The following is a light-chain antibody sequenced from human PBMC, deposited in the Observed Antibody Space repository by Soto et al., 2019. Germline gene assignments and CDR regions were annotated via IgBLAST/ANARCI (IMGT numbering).Light chain of an antibody. V-gene: IGKV3-20*01. Sequence: EIVLTQSPVTLSLSPGERATLSCRASQSVSSRYFACYQQKPGQAPMLLIYAAYSRATGIPDRFSGSGSGTYFSLTISRLEPDDFAVYYCQQYASSRTFGPGTKVE. CDR2: AAY. CDR1: QSVSSRY. CDR3: QQYASSRT. J-gene: IGKJ1*01.